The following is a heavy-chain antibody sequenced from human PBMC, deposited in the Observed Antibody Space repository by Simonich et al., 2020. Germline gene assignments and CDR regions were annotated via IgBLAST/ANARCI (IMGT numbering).Heavy chain of an antibody. CDR1: GYTFTSYG. Sequence: QVQLVQSGAEVKKPGASVKDSCKASGYTFTSYGISWVRQAPGQGLEWMGRISTYHGNTNYEQKLQVKVTMTTDTSTSTAYMELRSLRSDDTAVYYCARASRGTWWYYYFDYWGQGTLVTVSS. J-gene: IGHJ4*02. V-gene: IGHV1-18*01. CDR3: ARASRGTWWYYYFDY. CDR2: ISTYHGNT. D-gene: IGHD2-15*01.